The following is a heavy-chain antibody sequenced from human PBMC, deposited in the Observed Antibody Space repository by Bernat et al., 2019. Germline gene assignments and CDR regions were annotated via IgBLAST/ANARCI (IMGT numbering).Heavy chain of an antibody. V-gene: IGHV3-33*06. J-gene: IGHJ3*02. CDR2: IWYDGSNK. Sequence: QVQLVESGGGVVQPGRSLRLSCAASGFTFSSYGMHWVRQAPGKGLEWVAVIWYDGSNKYYADSVKGRFTISRDNSKNTLYLQMNSLRAEDTAVYYCAKLILTGRDAFDIWGQGTMVTVSS. CDR3: AKLILTGRDAFDI. D-gene: IGHD3-9*01. CDR1: GFTFSSYG.